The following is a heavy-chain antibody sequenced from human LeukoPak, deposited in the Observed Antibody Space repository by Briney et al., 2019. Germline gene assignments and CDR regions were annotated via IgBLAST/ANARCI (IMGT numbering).Heavy chain of an antibody. CDR2: INPNSGGT. V-gene: IGHV1-2*04. J-gene: IGHJ4*02. Sequence: ASVKVSCKASGYTFTRYYMHWVRQAPGQGLEWMGWINPNSGGTNYAQKFQGWVTMTRDTSISTAYMELSRLRSDDTAVYYCATTMVRGAFLFDYWGQGTLVTVSS. CDR1: GYTFTRYY. D-gene: IGHD3-10*01. CDR3: ATTMVRGAFLFDY.